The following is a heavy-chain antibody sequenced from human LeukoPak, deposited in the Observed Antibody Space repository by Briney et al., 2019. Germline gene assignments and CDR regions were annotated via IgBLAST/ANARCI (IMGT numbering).Heavy chain of an antibody. CDR2: ISSSSDYI. J-gene: IGHJ5*02. CDR1: GFSFSTYW. Sequence: GGSLRLSCAASGFSFSTYWMTWVRQAPGKGLEWVSSISSSSDYIYYADSVKGRFTISRDNAKNSLYLRMKSLRAEDTAVYYCARGKTSQNIVTRKTYNWFDPWGQGTLVTVSS. CDR3: ARGKTSQNIVTRKTYNWFDP. V-gene: IGHV3-21*01. D-gene: IGHD2/OR15-2a*01.